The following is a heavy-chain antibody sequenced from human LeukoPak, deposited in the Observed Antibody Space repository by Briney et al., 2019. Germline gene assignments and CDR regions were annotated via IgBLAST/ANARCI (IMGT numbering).Heavy chain of an antibody. CDR3: VRQPPGVYDTTQNWFDP. CDR1: GYSFPSYW. Sequence: GESLKISCKVSGYSFPSYWITWVRQAPGKGLEWMGRIAPSDSYTNYNPSFEGHVTMSVEKSITTVYLQWSSLKASDTAMYYCVRQPPGVYDTTQNWFDPWGQGTLVTVSS. D-gene: IGHD3-22*01. CDR2: IAPSDSYT. J-gene: IGHJ5*02. V-gene: IGHV5-10-1*01.